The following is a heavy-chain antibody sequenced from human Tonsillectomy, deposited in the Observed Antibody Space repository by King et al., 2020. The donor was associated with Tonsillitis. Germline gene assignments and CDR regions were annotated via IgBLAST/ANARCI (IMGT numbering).Heavy chain of an antibody. Sequence: VQLQESGPGLVKPSQTLSLTCTVAGGSISSGGYYWSWIRQHPGKGLELIGYIYYSGSTYYKPSLQIRVTISVDTSKNQFSLKLSSVTAADTAVYYCARVEQWELSPIFDYWGQGTLVTVSS. V-gene: IGHV4-31*03. CDR3: ARVEQWELSPIFDY. D-gene: IGHD1-26*01. CDR1: GGSISSGGYY. CDR2: IYYSGST. J-gene: IGHJ4*02.